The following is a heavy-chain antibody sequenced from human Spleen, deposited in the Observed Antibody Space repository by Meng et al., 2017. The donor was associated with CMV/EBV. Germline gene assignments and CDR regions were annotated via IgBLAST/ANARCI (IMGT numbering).Heavy chain of an antibody. CDR2: IRYDGTAK. Sequence: GGSLRLSCAASGFIFSDFGMHWVRQAPGKGLEWVAFIRYDGTAKTYAESVKGRFTVSRDNARNTLYLQVHSLRPDDTAMYYCARESSGWTPGYWGQGTLVTVSS. CDR3: ARESSGWTPGY. D-gene: IGHD6-19*01. J-gene: IGHJ4*02. CDR1: GFIFSDFG. V-gene: IGHV3-30*02.